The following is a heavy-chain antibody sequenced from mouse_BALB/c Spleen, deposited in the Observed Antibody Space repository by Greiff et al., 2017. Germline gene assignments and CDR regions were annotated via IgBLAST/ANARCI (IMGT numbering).Heavy chain of an antibody. CDR1: GFDFSRYW. V-gene: IGHV4-1*02. CDR2: INPDSSTI. D-gene: IGHD2-1*01. CDR3: ARRGIYYGNYWYFDV. J-gene: IGHJ1*01. Sequence: EVKLLESGGGLVQPGGSLKLSCAASGFDFSRYWMSWVRQAPGKGLEWIGEINPDSSTINYTPSLKDKFIISRDNAKNTLYLQMSKVRSEDTALYYCARRGIYYGNYWYFDVWGAGTTVTVSS.